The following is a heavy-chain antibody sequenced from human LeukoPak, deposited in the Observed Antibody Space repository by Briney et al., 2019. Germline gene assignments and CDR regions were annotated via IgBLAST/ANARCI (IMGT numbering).Heavy chain of an antibody. V-gene: IGHV3-7*03. CDR3: ARGHHGLEV. Sequence: PGGSLRLSCVASGFTFGKYWMSWVRQAPGKGLEWVANLNQDGSVREYLDSVKGRFTISRDNAENSLFLQMDSLRADDTAVYYCARGHHGLEVWGQGTTVTVSS. CDR2: LNQDGSVR. J-gene: IGHJ6*02. CDR1: GFTFGKYW.